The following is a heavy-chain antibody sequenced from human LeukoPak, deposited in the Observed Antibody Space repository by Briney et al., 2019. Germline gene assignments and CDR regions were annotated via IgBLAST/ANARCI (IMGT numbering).Heavy chain of an antibody. J-gene: IGHJ4*02. D-gene: IGHD2-2*01. V-gene: IGHV3-74*01. CDR3: ARVGVVPAAALDY. CDR1: GFTFSNYW. CDR2: INPDGSTT. Sequence: GGSLRLSCAASGFTFSNYWMHWVRQDPGKGLVWVSFINPDGSTTNYADSVKGRFTISRDNAKNALYLQMNSLRAEDTAVYYCARVGVVPAAALDYWGQGTLVTVSS.